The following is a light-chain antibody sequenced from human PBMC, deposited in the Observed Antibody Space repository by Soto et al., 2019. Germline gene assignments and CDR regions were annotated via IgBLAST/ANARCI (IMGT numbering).Light chain of an antibody. CDR1: QSVSSS. CDR2: DAS. V-gene: IGKV3-11*01. CDR3: HHRGNGIT. Sequence: EVVLTQSPATLSLSPGDTSTLSCGASQSVSSSLAWYQQKPDQTPRLLIYDASSRATGIPARFSGSGSGTDFTLTISSLEPEDFAVYYCHHRGNGITFGQGTQREIK. J-gene: IGKJ5*01.